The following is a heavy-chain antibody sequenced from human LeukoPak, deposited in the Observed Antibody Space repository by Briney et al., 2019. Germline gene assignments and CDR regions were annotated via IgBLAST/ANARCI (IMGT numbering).Heavy chain of an antibody. CDR1: GFTFNTCW. CDR3: ATDRGWLQFDY. Sequence: GGSLRLSCAASGFTFNTCWMDWVRQDPGKGLEWVANIKEDGSEINYIDSVKGRFTISRDNAKNLLYLQMNSLRAEDTAVYYCATDRGWLQFDYWGQGTLVTVPS. D-gene: IGHD5-24*01. V-gene: IGHV3-7*01. CDR2: IKEDGSEI. J-gene: IGHJ4*02.